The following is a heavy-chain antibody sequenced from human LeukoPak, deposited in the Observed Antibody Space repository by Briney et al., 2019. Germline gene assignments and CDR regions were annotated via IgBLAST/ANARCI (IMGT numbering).Heavy chain of an antibody. CDR3: ARENIELVPAAVDGWFDP. V-gene: IGHV4-61*02. CDR1: GDSVSGVSSY. J-gene: IGHJ5*02. D-gene: IGHD2-2*01. CDR2: IYSSGNT. Sequence: SQTLSLTCTVSGDSVSGVSSYWSWIRQPAGKALEWIGRIYSSGNTNYNPSLKSRVTMSLDTSKNQFSLKLTSVTAADTAVYYCARENIELVPAAVDGWFDPWGQGTLVTVSS.